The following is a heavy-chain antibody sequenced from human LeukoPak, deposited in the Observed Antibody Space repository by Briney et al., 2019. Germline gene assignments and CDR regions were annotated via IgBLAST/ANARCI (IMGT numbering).Heavy chain of an antibody. V-gene: IGHV3-30*18. D-gene: IGHD3-22*01. J-gene: IGHJ4*02. Sequence: GGSLRLSCAASGFTFSSYGMHWVRQAPGKGLEWVAVISYDGSNKYYADSVKGRFTISRDNSKNTLYLQMSSLRAEDTAVYYCAKDMFSFSQDSSGYFPFDYWGQGTLVTVSS. CDR1: GFTFSSYG. CDR3: AKDMFSFSQDSSGYFPFDY. CDR2: ISYDGSNK.